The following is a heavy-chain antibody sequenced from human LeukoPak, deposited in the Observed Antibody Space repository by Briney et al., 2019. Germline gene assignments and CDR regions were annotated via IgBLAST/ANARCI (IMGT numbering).Heavy chain of an antibody. CDR2: INHSGST. CDR3: ARGEINTAMVNYYYYYGMDV. Sequence: SETLSLTCAVYGGSFSGYYWSWIRQPPGKGLEWIGEINHSGSTNYNPSLESRVTISVDTSKNQFSLKLSSVTAADTAVYYCARGEINTAMVNYYYYYGMDVWGQGTTVTVSS. V-gene: IGHV4-34*01. CDR1: GGSFSGYY. D-gene: IGHD5-18*01. J-gene: IGHJ6*02.